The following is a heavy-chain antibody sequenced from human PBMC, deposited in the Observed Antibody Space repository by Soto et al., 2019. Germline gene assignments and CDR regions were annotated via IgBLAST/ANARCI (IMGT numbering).Heavy chain of an antibody. Sequence: RASVKVSCKASGGTLSSYAISWVRQAPGQGLEWMGGIIPIFGTANYAQKFQGRVTITADESTSTAYMELSSLRSEDTAVYYCARDTYGDPGAFDYWGQGTLVTVSS. CDR3: ARDTYGDPGAFDY. CDR2: IIPIFGTA. J-gene: IGHJ4*02. CDR1: GGTLSSYA. V-gene: IGHV1-69*13. D-gene: IGHD4-17*01.